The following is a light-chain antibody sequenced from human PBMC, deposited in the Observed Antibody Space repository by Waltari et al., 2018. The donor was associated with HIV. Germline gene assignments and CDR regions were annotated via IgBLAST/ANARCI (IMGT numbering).Light chain of an antibody. Sequence: QSVMTQPPSVSAAPGQKVTISCSGISNIGVNYVSWYQQFPGTAPKLLIYDNNKRPSGIRGRFSGSRSGTSATLDISGLQPGDEADYYCGTWDYSLDSGVFGGGTKLTVL. V-gene: IGLV1-51*01. CDR2: DNN. CDR1: ISNIGVNY. J-gene: IGLJ3*02. CDR3: GTWDYSLDSGV.